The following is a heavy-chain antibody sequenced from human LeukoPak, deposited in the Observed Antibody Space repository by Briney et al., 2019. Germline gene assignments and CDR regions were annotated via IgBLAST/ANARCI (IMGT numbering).Heavy chain of an antibody. CDR1: GFTFSSYG. V-gene: IGHV3-30*02. D-gene: IGHD6-13*01. Sequence: GGSLRLSCAASGFTFSSYGMHWVRQAPGKGLEWVAFIRYDGSNKYYADSVKGRFTISRGNSKNTLYLQMNSLRAEDTAVYYCARSYSSTSQYYYYYYMDVWGKGTTVTVSS. CDR3: ARSYSSTSQYYYYYYMDV. J-gene: IGHJ6*03. CDR2: IRYDGSNK.